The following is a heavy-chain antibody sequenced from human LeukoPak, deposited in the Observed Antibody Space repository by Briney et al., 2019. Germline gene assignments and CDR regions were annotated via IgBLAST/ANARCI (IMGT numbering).Heavy chain of an antibody. J-gene: IGHJ3*02. CDR3: ARDSSRSDPYNSSDRDDALDI. V-gene: IGHV4-61*02. CDR2: VYTDGST. Sequence: SETLSLTCTVSDASINTGSFYWSWIRQPAGKGLAWIGRVYTDGSTKSYNPSLKSRVTMSLDTSKNQFSLKLTSVTAADTATYYCARDSSRSDPYNSSDRDDALDIWGQGTMVTISS. D-gene: IGHD6-19*01. CDR1: DASINTGSFY.